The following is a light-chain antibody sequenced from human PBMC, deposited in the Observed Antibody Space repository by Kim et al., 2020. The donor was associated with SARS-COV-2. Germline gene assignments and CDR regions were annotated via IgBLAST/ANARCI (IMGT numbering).Light chain of an antibody. V-gene: IGLV4-60*03. CDR2: LEGSGSY. CDR1: SGHSSYI. CDR3: ETWDSNTRV. J-gene: IGLJ3*02. Sequence: SVKLTCTLSSGHSSYIIAWHQQQPGKAPRYLMKLEGSGSYNKGSGVPDRCSGSSSGADRYLTISNLQSEDEADYYCETWDSNTRVFGGGTQLTVL.